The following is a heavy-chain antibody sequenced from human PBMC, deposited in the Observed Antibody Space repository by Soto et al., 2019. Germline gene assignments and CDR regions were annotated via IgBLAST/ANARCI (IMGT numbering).Heavy chain of an antibody. Sequence: EVQLLESGGGLVQPGGSLRLSCAASGFTFSSYSMSWVRQAPGKGLEWVSSISGGGGSTYYADSVKGRFTISRDNSKNTLYLQVSSLRAEDTAVYYCANRNDYGSGSYFPFDHWGQGTLVTVSS. V-gene: IGHV3-23*01. D-gene: IGHD3-10*01. CDR3: ANRNDYGSGSYFPFDH. CDR2: ISGGGGST. J-gene: IGHJ4*02. CDR1: GFTFSSYS.